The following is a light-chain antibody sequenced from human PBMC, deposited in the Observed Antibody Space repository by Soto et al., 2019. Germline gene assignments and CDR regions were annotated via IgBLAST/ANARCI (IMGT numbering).Light chain of an antibody. Sequence: ALTQPASVSGSPGQSITISCTGTRSDVGGNNFVSWYQQHPGKAPKVMIYDVSNRPSGVSNRFSGSKSGNTASLIISGLQAEDEADYYCSSYTSSSTYVFGTGTKVTVL. CDR2: DVS. J-gene: IGLJ1*01. CDR3: SSYTSSSTYV. V-gene: IGLV2-14*01. CDR1: RSDVGGNNF.